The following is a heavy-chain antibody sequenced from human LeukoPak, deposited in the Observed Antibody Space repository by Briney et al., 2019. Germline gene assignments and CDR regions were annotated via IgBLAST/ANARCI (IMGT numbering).Heavy chain of an antibody. J-gene: IGHJ6*02. CDR2: ISTYNGNT. V-gene: IGHV1-18*01. CDR1: DYTFTNYD. D-gene: IGHD4-23*01. CDR3: AREVTHHIYYGMDV. Sequence: ASVKVFCKASDYTFTNYDIRWVRQAPGQGLEWMGWISTYNGNTNYAQKFQDRVTMTTDTSTSTAYMELRSLRSDDTAVYYCAREVTHHIYYGMDVWGQGTTVTVSS.